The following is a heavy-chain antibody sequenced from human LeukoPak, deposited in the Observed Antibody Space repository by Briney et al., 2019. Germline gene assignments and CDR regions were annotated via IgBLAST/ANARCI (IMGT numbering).Heavy chain of an antibody. CDR2: VYYSGST. CDR3: ARGPRYYYDSRDDAFDI. Sequence: PSETLSLTCTVSGGSVSSGSYYWSWIRQPPGKGLEWIGYVYYSGSTYYNPSLKSRVTISVDTSKNQFSLKLSSVTAADTAVYYCARGPRYYYDSRDDAFDIWGQGTMVTVSS. CDR1: GGSVSSGSYY. D-gene: IGHD3-22*01. V-gene: IGHV4-61*01. J-gene: IGHJ3*02.